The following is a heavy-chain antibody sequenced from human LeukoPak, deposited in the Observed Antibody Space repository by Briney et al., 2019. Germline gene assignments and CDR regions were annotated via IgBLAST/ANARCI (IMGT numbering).Heavy chain of an antibody. V-gene: IGHV1-18*01. CDR3: ARDQDSSGYRYFDY. CDR1: GYTFTSYG. J-gene: IGHJ4*02. D-gene: IGHD6-19*01. Sequence: GASVKVSCEASGYTFTSYGISWVRQAPGQGLEWMGRISAYNGNTNYAQKLQGRVTMTTDTSTSTAYMELRSLRSDDTAVYYCARDQDSSGYRYFDYWGQGTLVTVSS. CDR2: ISAYNGNT.